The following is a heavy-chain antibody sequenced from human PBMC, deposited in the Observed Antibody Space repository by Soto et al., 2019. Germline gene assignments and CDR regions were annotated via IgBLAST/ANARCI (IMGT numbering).Heavy chain of an antibody. CDR2: ISAYNGNT. CDR1: GYTFTSYG. CDR3: ARDKVVVVPAAISNYYYGMDV. J-gene: IGHJ6*02. V-gene: IGHV1-18*01. Sequence: ASVKVSCKASGYTFTSYGISWVRQAPGQGLEWMGWISAYNGNTNYAQKLQGRVTMTTDTSTSTAYMELRSLRSDDTAVYYCARDKVVVVPAAISNYYYGMDVWGQGTTVTVSS. D-gene: IGHD2-2*01.